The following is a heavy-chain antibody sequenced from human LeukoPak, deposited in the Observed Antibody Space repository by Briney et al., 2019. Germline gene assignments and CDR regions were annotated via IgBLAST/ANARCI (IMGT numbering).Heavy chain of an antibody. J-gene: IGHJ4*02. CDR2: IWYDGSYK. V-gene: IGHV3-33*06. CDR1: GFTFSNYG. D-gene: IGHD6-13*01. CDR3: AKVVQYTASTGTGLDY. Sequence: GGCLRLSCVASGFTFSNYGMHWVRQAPGKGLDWVAVIWYDGSYKYYADSVKGRFTISRGNPKNTLYLQMNSLRAEDTGIYYCAKVVQYTASTGTGLDYWGQGTLVTVSS.